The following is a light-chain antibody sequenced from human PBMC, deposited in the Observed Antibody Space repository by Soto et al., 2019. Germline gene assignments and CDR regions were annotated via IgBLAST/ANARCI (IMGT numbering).Light chain of an antibody. CDR2: DAS. V-gene: IGKV3-15*01. J-gene: IGKJ1*01. CDR3: QQYNNWPPWT. Sequence: ILMTQSPATLSVSPGERATLSCRASQSVSNNLACYQQKPGQAPRLLIYDASTRATGIPARFSGSGSGTEFTLTISGLKSEDFAVYYCQQYNNWPPWTFGQGTKFEIK. CDR1: QSVSNN.